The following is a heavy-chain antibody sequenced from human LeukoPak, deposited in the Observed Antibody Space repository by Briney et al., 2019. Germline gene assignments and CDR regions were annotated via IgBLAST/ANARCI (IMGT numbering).Heavy chain of an antibody. D-gene: IGHD1-14*01. CDR1: GGSISSGGYY. Sequence: PSETLSLTCTVSGGSISSGGYYWSWIRQHPGKGLEWIGYIYHSGSTSYNPSRKSRVTISVDRSTNQFSLKLSSVTAADTAVYYCARGYQPLDWFDPWGQGTLVTVSS. J-gene: IGHJ5*02. CDR3: ARGYQPLDWFDP. V-gene: IGHV4-30-2*01. CDR2: IYHSGST.